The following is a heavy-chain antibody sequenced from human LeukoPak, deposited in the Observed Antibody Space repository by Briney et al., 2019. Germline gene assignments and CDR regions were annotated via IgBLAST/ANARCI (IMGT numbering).Heavy chain of an antibody. CDR2: IIPIFGTA. V-gene: IGHV1-69*01. CDR1: GGTFSSYA. D-gene: IGHD4-11*01. CDR3: ARRTSHDYRYYFDY. J-gene: IGHJ4*02. Sequence: SVKVSCKASGGTFSSYAISWVRQAPGQGLEWMGGIIPIFGTADYAQKFQGRVTITADESTSTAYMELSSLRSEDTAVYYCARRTSHDYRYYFDYWGRGTLVTVSS.